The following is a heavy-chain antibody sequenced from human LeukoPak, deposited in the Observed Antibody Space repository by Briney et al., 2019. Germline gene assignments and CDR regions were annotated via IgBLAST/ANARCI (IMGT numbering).Heavy chain of an antibody. CDR3: ARGKIDPTIAADDYYYYGMDV. D-gene: IGHD6-13*01. CDR2: ISSSSSYI. Sequence: GGSLRLSCAASGFTFSSYSMNWVRQAPGKGLEWVSSISSSSSYIYYADSVKGRFTISRDNAKNSLYLQMNSLRAEDTAVYYCARGKIDPTIAADDYYYYGMDVWGQGTTVTVSS. CDR1: GFTFSSYS. J-gene: IGHJ6*02. V-gene: IGHV3-21*01.